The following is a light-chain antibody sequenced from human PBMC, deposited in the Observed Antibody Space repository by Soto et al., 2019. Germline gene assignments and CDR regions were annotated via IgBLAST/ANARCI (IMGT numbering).Light chain of an antibody. CDR3: CSYVDTDTWV. V-gene: IGLV2-14*01. Sequence: QSALTQPASVSGSPGQSITISCSGTSSDVGDFNYVSWYQHHPDKAPKLIIYEVTNRPSGVSNRFSGSKSGNTASLTISGLQAEDEADYYCCSYVDTDTWVFGGGTKLTVL. CDR2: EVT. J-gene: IGLJ3*02. CDR1: SSDVGDFNY.